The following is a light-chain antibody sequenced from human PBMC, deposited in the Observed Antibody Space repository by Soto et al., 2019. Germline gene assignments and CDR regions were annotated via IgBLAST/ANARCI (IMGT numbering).Light chain of an antibody. V-gene: IGLV4-69*01. Sequence: QSVLTQPPSASASLGASVKLTCTLSSGHNSYAIAWHQQQPEKGPRYLMKLNSDGSHSKGDGIPDRFSGCSSGAERYLTISSLQSEDEADYYCQTWSTDIRVFGGGTKLTVL. CDR1: SGHNSYA. CDR3: QTWSTDIRV. CDR2: LNSDGSH. J-gene: IGLJ3*02.